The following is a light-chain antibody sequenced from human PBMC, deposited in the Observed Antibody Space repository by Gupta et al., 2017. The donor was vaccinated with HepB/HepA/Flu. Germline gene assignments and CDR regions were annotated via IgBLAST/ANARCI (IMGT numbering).Light chain of an antibody. CDR1: SSNLGRDV. V-gene: IGLV1-47*02. Sequence: QSVLTQPPSASGTPGQRVTIYCSGSSSNLGRDVVYWYQQFPGTAPKLLMYADDQRPSVVPDRFSASKSVTSASLAISGLQAEDEADYYCAAGDDSLCVWVFGGGTKLTVL. CDR3: AAGDDSLCVWV. J-gene: IGLJ3*02. CDR2: ADD.